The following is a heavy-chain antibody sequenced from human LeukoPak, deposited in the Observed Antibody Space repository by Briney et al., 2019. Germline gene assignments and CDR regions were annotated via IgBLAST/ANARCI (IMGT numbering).Heavy chain of an antibody. CDR1: GYTFRNYD. J-gene: IGHJ5*01. CDR2: MKPGNGNT. Sequence: ASVKVSCKASGYTFRNYDIVWVRQATGQGLEWMGWMKPGNGNTGCIEMFQGRLTLTRDTSINTAYLELSNLRSEDTAVYYCARGNNWYDYWGQGTLVTVSS. CDR3: ARGNNWYDY. V-gene: IGHV1-8*03.